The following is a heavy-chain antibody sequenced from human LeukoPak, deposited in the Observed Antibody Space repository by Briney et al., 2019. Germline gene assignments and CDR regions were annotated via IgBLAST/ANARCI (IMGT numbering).Heavy chain of an antibody. CDR3: ARDAVAGTWNDY. J-gene: IGHJ4*02. D-gene: IGHD6-19*01. CDR2: IYYSGST. V-gene: IGHV4-39*07. CDR1: GGSISSSSYY. Sequence: SETLSLTCTVSGGSISSSSYYWGWIRQPPGKGLEWIGSIYYSGSTYYNPSLKSRVTISVDRSKNQFSLKLSSVTAADTAVYYCARDAVAGTWNDYWGQGTLVTVSS.